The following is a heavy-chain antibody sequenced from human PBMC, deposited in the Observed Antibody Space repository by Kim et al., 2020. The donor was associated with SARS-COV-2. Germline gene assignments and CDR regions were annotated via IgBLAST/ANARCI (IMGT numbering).Heavy chain of an antibody. Sequence: GGSLRLSCAASGFTFSTYAMTWVRQAPGKGLDWVSSISGSGDTYYADSVKGRFTISRDNSKKTLYLQMNSLRAEDTAVYYCATSSGPGIAVADYWGQGTLVTVSS. J-gene: IGHJ4*02. D-gene: IGHD6-19*01. CDR2: ISGSGDT. CDR1: GFTFSTYA. CDR3: ATSSGPGIAVADY. V-gene: IGHV3-23*01.